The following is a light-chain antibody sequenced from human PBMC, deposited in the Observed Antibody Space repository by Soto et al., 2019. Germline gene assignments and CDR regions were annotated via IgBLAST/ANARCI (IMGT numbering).Light chain of an antibody. CDR2: GVS. V-gene: IGKV3-15*01. CDR1: QSVSRN. CDR3: QQRHMWPIT. J-gene: IGKJ5*01. Sequence: EIVMTQSPATLSVSPGERVTLFCRASQSVSRNLAWHQQKPGQAPRLLIYGVSTRATGVPARFSGSGSGTDFTLTISSLEPEDSAVYYCQQRHMWPITFGQGTRLEIK.